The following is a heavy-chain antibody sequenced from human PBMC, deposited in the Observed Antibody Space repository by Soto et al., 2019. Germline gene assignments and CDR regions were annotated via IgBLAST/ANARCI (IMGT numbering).Heavy chain of an antibody. J-gene: IGHJ4*01. V-gene: IGHV3-15*07. CDR1: GFTFSNAW. CDR2: VKSKNDGGTT. Sequence: GGSLRLSCAASGFTFSNAWINWVRQTPGRGLEWVGRVKSKNDGGTTDFAAPVKGRFAISRDDSKNMVYLEMNSLQTEDKAMNYCTTDFYISSITFRFDYWGHGTLVTVSS. D-gene: IGHD3-9*01. CDR3: TTDFYISSITFRFDY.